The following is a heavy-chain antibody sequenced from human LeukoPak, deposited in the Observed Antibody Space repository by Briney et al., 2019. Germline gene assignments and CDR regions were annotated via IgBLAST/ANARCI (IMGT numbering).Heavy chain of an antibody. D-gene: IGHD5-18*01. Sequence: GGPLRLSRAASGLTFSSHWMHCVRQAPGKRLVWVSRIKSDGSTTTYADSVKGRFTISRDNAKNTLYLQMNRLRAEDTAVYYCARVVDTHFDYWGQGTLVTVSS. J-gene: IGHJ4*02. CDR3: ARVVDTHFDY. CDR1: GLTFSSHW. V-gene: IGHV3-74*01. CDR2: IKSDGSTT.